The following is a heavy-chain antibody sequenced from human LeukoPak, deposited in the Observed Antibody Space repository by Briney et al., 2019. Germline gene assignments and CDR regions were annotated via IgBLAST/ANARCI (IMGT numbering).Heavy chain of an antibody. D-gene: IGHD6-13*01. CDR3: ARGYSSSLYYYYGMDV. J-gene: IGHJ6*04. CDR1: GFTFSSYE. V-gene: IGHV3-48*03. Sequence: GGSLRLSCAASGFTFSSYEMNWVRQAPGKGLEWVSYISSSGSTIYYADSVKGRFTTSRDNAKNSLYLQMNSLRAEDTAVYYCARGYSSSLYYYYGMDVWGKGTTVTVSS. CDR2: ISSSGSTI.